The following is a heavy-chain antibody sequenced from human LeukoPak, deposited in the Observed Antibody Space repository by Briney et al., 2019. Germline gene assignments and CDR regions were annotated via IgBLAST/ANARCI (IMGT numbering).Heavy chain of an antibody. CDR1: GFTVSGNY. CDR3: ARGDYGDVFDY. CDR2: IYSGGST. J-gene: IGHJ4*02. D-gene: IGHD4-17*01. Sequence: GGSLRLSCAASGFTVSGNYMSRVRQAPGKGLEWVSVIYSGGSTYYADSVKGRFTISRDNSKNTLYLQMNSLRAEDTAVYYCARGDYGDVFDYWGQGTLVTVSS. V-gene: IGHV3-53*01.